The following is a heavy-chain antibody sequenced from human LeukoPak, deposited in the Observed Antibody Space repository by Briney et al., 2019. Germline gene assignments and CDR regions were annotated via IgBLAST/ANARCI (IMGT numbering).Heavy chain of an antibody. Sequence: SQTLSLTCTVSGGSISSGGYYWSWIRQHPGKGLEWIGYIYYSGSTYYNPSLKSRVTISVDTSKNQFSLKLSSVTAADTAVYYCARAERAWDYVWGSYRSAPFDYWGQGTLVTVSS. J-gene: IGHJ4*02. D-gene: IGHD3-16*02. CDR2: IYYSGST. CDR1: GGSISSGGYY. CDR3: ARAERAWDYVWGSYRSAPFDY. V-gene: IGHV4-31*03.